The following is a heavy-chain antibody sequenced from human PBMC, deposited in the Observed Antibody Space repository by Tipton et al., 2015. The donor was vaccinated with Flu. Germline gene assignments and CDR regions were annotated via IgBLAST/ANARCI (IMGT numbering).Heavy chain of an antibody. D-gene: IGHD3-10*01. CDR2: VYHGGTT. V-gene: IGHV4-38-2*01. Sequence: GEALDNRYYWGWIRQPPGKGMEWIGCVYHGGTTYYNPSLKSRVAISLDTFQNQFSLKLTSVTAADTAVYYCATTTYYYGSGSHDYWGQGTLVTVSS. CDR1: GEALDNRYY. J-gene: IGHJ4*02. CDR3: ATTTYYYGSGSHDY.